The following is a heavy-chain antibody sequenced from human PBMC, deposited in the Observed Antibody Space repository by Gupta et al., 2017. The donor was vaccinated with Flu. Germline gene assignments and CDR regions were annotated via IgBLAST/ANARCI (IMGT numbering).Heavy chain of an antibody. CDR1: DWSFSGFY. J-gene: IGHJ2*01. CDR2: INHGGSA. V-gene: IGHV4-34*02. CDR3: ARGGLGIIMWYFDL. Sequence: QEQVQQWGAGLLKPSETLSLTCAVYDWSFSGFYWSWIRQSPGKGLEWIGEINHGGSANYNPSLKSRVTISLDTPKKQLSLKLSSLTAADTAVYYCARGGLGIIMWYFDLWGRGTPVTVSS. D-gene: IGHD3-16*01.